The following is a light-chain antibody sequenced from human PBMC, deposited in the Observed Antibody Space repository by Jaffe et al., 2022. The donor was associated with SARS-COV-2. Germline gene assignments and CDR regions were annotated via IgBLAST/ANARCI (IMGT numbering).Light chain of an antibody. V-gene: IGLV2-14*01. Sequence: QSALTQPASVSGSPGQSITISCTGTSSDVGAYNYVSWYQQHPGKAPKVMIHDVSNRPSGVSNRFSGSKSGSMASLTISGLQAEDEADYYCSSYTSSSTWVFGGGTKLTVL. CDR3: SSYTSSSTWV. CDR2: DVS. CDR1: SSDVGAYNY. J-gene: IGLJ3*02.